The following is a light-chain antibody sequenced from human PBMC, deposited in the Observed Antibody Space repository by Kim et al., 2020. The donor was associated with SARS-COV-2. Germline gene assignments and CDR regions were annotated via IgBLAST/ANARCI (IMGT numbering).Light chain of an antibody. CDR1: TSNIGSND. V-gene: IGLV1-47*01. Sequence: QSVLTQPPSASEARGQRVTISCSGSTSNIGSNDVSWFQQLPGTAPEVLIYRNDQRPSGVPDRFSGSKSGTSASLAISGLLSEEEADYYCAAWDDSLSGWVFGGGTQLTVL. J-gene: IGLJ3*02. CDR2: RND. CDR3: AAWDDSLSGWV.